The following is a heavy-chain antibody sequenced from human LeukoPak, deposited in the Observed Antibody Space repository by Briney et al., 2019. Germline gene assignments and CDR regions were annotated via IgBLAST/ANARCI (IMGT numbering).Heavy chain of an antibody. D-gene: IGHD6-25*01. J-gene: IGHJ6*03. CDR2: ISSSSSYI. CDR1: GFSFSSYS. V-gene: IGHV3-21*01. CDR3: ARDRGRYYMDV. Sequence: GGSLRLSCAASGFSFSSYSMNWVRQAPGKGLEWVSSISSSSSYIYYADSVKGRFTISRDNAKNSLYLQMNSLRAEDTAVYYCARDRGRYYMDVWGKGTTVTISS.